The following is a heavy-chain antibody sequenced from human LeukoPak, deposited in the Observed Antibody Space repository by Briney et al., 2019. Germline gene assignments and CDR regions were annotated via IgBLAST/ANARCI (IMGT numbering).Heavy chain of an antibody. D-gene: IGHD5/OR15-5a*01. CDR3: AMGVWYFDY. CDR2: IKQDGSEN. J-gene: IGHJ4*02. V-gene: IGHV3-7*04. CDR1: GFTLSDHW. Sequence: PGPSLRLSCAASGFTLSDHWMTWVRQAPGKGLESVAYIKQDGSENYYVDSVKGRFTISRYNSKNSLYLQMNSLRAEDTAVYYCAMGVWYFDYWGQGTLVTVSS.